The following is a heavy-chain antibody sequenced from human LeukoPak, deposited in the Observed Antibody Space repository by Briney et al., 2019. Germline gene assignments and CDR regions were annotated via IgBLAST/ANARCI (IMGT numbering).Heavy chain of an antibody. CDR3: ARGEGSSIDY. Sequence: ASVKVSCKASGYTFTDYYMHWVRQAPGQGLEWMVWINPNSGGTNYAQKFRGRVTITIDTSISTAYLEVTRLRSDDTAVCYCARGEGSSIDYWGQGTLVTVSS. V-gene: IGHV1-2*02. CDR2: INPNSGGT. J-gene: IGHJ4*02. CDR1: GYTFTDYY. D-gene: IGHD6-13*01.